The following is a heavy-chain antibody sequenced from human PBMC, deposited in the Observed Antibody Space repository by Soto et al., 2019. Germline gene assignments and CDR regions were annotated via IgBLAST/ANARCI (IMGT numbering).Heavy chain of an antibody. CDR2: IYSSEST. D-gene: IGHD2-2*01. CDR1: GSSVSSGDYY. CDR3: ARTAGYVYQLLFNY. V-gene: IGHV4-30-4*01. J-gene: IGHJ4*02. Sequence: SETLSLTXTVSGSSVSSGDYYWNWIRQPPGEGLEWIGYIYSSESTYYSPSLKSRVTISVDTSKNQFSLKLSSVTAADTAVYYCARTAGYVYQLLFNYWGQGTLVTVSS.